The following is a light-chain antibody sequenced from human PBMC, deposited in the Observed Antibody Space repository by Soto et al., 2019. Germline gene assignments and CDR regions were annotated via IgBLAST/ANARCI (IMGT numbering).Light chain of an antibody. CDR2: NNN. CDR3: AAWDDSLTGVV. V-gene: IGLV1-44*01. Sequence: QSVLTQPPSASGTPGQRVTISCSGSSSNIGRNTVNWYQQLPGTAPKLLIYNNNRRPSGIPDRSAGSKSGTSASLAVSGLQSEDEAYYYCAAWDDSLTGVVFGGGTKVTVL. CDR1: SSNIGRNT. J-gene: IGLJ2*01.